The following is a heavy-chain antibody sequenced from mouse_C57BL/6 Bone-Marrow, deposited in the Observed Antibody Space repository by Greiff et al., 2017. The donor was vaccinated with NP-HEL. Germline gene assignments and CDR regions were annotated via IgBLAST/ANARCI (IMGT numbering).Heavy chain of an antibody. CDR2: ISYDGSN. V-gene: IGHV3-6*01. Sequence: EVHLVESGPGLVKPSQSLSLTCSVTGYSITSGYYWNWIRQFPGNKLEWMGYISYDGSNNYNPSLKNRISITRDTSKNQFFLKLNSVTTEDTATYYCAIYDGYPWFAYWGQGTLVTVSA. J-gene: IGHJ3*01. CDR1: GYSITSGYY. CDR3: AIYDGYPWFAY. D-gene: IGHD2-3*01.